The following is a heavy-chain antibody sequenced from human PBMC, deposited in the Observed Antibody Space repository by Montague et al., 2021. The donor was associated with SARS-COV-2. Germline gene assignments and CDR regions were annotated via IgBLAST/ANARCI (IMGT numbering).Heavy chain of an antibody. CDR3: AGGMIRGVTTPFDY. D-gene: IGHD3-10*01. CDR1: SGSIISSGYY. Sequence: SETLSLTCSVSSGSIISSGYYWGWIRQPPGKELEWIGNIYHSGTTYYNPSLQSRGTISVDTSKNHLSLRLSSVTAADTAVYFCAGGMIRGVTTPFDYWGQGSQVTVSS. V-gene: IGHV4-39*02. CDR2: IYHSGTT. J-gene: IGHJ4*02.